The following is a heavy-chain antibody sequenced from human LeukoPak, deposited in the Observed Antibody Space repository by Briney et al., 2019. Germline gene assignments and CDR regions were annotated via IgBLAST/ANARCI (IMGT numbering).Heavy chain of an antibody. D-gene: IGHD6-13*01. CDR2: IYYSGST. CDR3: ARQVGSSWYESAYYFDY. V-gene: IGHV4-39*01. CDR1: GGSISSSSYY. Sequence: PSETLSLTCTVSGGSISSSSYYWGWIRQPPGKGLEWIGSIYYSGSTYYNPSLKSRVTISVGTSKNQFSLKLSSVTAADTAVYYCARQVGSSWYESAYYFDYWGQGTLVTVSS. J-gene: IGHJ4*02.